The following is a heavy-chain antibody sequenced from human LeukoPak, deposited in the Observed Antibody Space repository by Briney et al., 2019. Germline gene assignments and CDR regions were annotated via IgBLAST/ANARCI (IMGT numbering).Heavy chain of an antibody. Sequence: PSETLSLTCTVSGYSISSGYYWGWIRQPPGKGLEWIGSIYHSGSTYYNPSLKSRVTISVDTSKNQFSLKLSSVTAAGTAVYYCAKSQLWQRLYYFDYWGQGTLVTVSS. V-gene: IGHV4-38-2*02. CDR2: IYHSGST. D-gene: IGHD5-18*01. CDR1: GYSISSGYY. J-gene: IGHJ4*02. CDR3: AKSQLWQRLYYFDY.